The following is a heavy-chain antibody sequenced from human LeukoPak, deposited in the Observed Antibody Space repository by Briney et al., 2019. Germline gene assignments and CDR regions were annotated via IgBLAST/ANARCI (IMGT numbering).Heavy chain of an antibody. V-gene: IGHV4-34*01. CDR3: ARLYSGYDSPSYYFDY. CDR2: INHSGST. D-gene: IGHD5-12*01. CDR1: GGSFSGYY. Sequence: KPSETLSLTCAVYGGSFSGYYWSWIRQPPGKGLEWIGEINHSGSTNYNPSLKSRVTISVDTSKNQFPLKLSSVTAADTAVYYCARLYSGYDSPSYYFDYWGQGTLVTVSS. J-gene: IGHJ4*02.